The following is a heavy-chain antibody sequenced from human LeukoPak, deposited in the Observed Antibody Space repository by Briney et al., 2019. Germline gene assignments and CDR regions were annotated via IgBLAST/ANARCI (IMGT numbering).Heavy chain of an antibody. J-gene: IGHJ6*03. D-gene: IGHD6-13*01. CDR3: ARADYSSTWSHDYYYMDV. V-gene: IGHV1-18*01. CDR1: GYSFVLYG. Sequence: ASVKVSCTASGYSFVLYGISWVRQAPGQGPEWMGWISTYNGNTKYAEKFQGRVTMTTDTPTSTAYMELRSLRSDDTAVYYCARADYSSTWSHDYYYMDVWGKGTTVTVSS. CDR2: ISTYNGNT.